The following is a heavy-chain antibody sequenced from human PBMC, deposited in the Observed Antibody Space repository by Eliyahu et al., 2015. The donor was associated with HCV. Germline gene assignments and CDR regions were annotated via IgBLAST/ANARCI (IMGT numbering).Heavy chain of an antibody. CDR1: GFTFSNYW. Sequence: EVQLVESGGGLVQPGGSLRLSCAASGFTFSNYWMHWVRQAPGKGLGWVSRIGRDGRSTTYADSVKGRFTISRDNAKNTLYLQINSLRVEDTAVYYCAGNVGGGETEPPCWGQGTMVAVSS. J-gene: IGHJ3*01. D-gene: IGHD2-21*01. V-gene: IGHV3-74*03. CDR3: AGNVGGGETEPPC. CDR2: IGRDGRST.